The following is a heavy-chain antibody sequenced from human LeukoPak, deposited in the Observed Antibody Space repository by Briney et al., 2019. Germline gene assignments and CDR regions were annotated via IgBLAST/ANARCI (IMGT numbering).Heavy chain of an antibody. CDR1: GFTFSSYA. J-gene: IGHJ6*03. V-gene: IGHV3-23*01. D-gene: IGHD2/OR15-2a*01. CDR2: ISGSGGST. Sequence: GGSLRLSCAASGFTFSSYAMSWVRQAPGKGLEWVSAISGSGGSTYYADSVKGRFTISRDNSKNTLYLQMNSLRAEDTAVYYCAKDLGLLRTTYYYYYMDVWGKRTTVTVSS. CDR3: AKDLGLLRTTYYYYYMDV.